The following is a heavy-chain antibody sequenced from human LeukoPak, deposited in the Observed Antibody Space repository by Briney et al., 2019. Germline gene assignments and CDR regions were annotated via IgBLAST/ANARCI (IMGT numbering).Heavy chain of an antibody. V-gene: IGHV3-30*02. CDR1: GFTFSTSG. D-gene: IGHD3-10*01. Sequence: GGSLRLSCAASGFTFSTSGMHWVRQAPGKGLEWVAFIRYDGGNTYYADSVKGRFTISRDNSKNTVFLQMNSLRGEDAALYYCASDGRRSGSYSNYFDYWGQGPLVTVSS. J-gene: IGHJ4*02. CDR2: IRYDGGNT. CDR3: ASDGRRSGSYSNYFDY.